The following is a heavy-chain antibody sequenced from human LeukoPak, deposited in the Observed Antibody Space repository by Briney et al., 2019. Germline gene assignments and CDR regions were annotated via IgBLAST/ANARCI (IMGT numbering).Heavy chain of an antibody. J-gene: IGHJ4*02. Sequence: PSETLSLTCTVSGGSISSSSYYWGWIRQPPGKGLEWIGSIYYIGSTYYNPSLKSRVTISVDTSKNQFSLKLSSVTAADTAVYYCARQRITMIVVVMTPPDYWGQGTLVTVSS. CDR3: ARQRITMIVVVMTPPDY. D-gene: IGHD3-22*01. CDR2: IYYIGST. V-gene: IGHV4-39*01. CDR1: GGSISSSSYY.